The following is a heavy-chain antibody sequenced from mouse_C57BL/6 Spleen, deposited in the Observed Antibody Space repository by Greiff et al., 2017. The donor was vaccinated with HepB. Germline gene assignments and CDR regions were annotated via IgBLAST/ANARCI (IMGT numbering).Heavy chain of an antibody. D-gene: IGHD1-1*01. CDR2: IDPANGNT. V-gene: IGHV14-3*01. CDR3: ARGVSVVATDYAMDY. CDR1: GFNIKNTY. Sequence: EVKLQESVAELVRPGASVKLSCTASGFNIKNTYMHWVKQRPEQGLEWIGRIDPANGNTKYAPKFQGKATITADTSSNTAYLQLSSLTSEDTAIYYCARGVSVVATDYAMDYWGQGTSVTVSS. J-gene: IGHJ4*01.